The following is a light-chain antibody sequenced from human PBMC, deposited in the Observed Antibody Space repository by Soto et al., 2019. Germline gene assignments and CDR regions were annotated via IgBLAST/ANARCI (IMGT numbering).Light chain of an antibody. J-gene: IGLJ2*01. Sequence: QSVLTQPASVSGSPGQSITISCTGTSNDVGSDNYVSWYQQLPGKAPKLMIYEVSNRPSGVSNRFSGSKSGNTASLTISGLQTADEAAYYCSSYTTSSTPILFGGGTKLTVL. CDR3: SSYTTSSTPIL. V-gene: IGLV2-14*01. CDR2: EVS. CDR1: SNDVGSDNY.